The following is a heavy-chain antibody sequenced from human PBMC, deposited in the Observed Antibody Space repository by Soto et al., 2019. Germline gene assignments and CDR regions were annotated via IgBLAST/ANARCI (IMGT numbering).Heavy chain of an antibody. D-gene: IGHD1-7*01. CDR1: GGTFSSYA. CDR3: ASSGNSNIMYYYYYGMDV. CDR2: IIPIFGTA. Sequence: ASVKVSCKASGGTFSSYAISWVRQAPGQGLEWMGGIIPIFGTANYAQKFQGRVTITADKSTSTAYMELSSLRSEDTAVYYCASSGNSNIMYYYYYGMDVWGQGTTVTVSS. V-gene: IGHV1-69*06. J-gene: IGHJ6*02.